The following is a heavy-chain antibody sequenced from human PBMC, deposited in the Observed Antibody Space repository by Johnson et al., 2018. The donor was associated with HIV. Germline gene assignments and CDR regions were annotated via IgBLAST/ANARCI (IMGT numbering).Heavy chain of an antibody. CDR1: GFTFSDYY. D-gene: IGHD3-16*01. V-gene: IGHV3-11*04. Sequence: VQLVESGGGLVRPGGSLRLSCAASGFTFSDYYMTWIRQAPGKGLECVSYISSSGRTIYYADSVKGRFTISRDNAKNSLYLQMNSLRAEDTAMYYCAREAYAAGAFDIWGQGTMVTVSS. CDR2: ISSSGRTI. J-gene: IGHJ3*02. CDR3: AREAYAAGAFDI.